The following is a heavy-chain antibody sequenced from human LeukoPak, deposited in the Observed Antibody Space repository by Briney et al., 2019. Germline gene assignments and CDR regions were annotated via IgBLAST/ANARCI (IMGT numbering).Heavy chain of an antibody. CDR1: GGTFSSYA. Sequence: ASVKVSCKASGGTFSSYAISWVRQAPGQGLEWMGIINPSGGSTSYAQKFQGRVTMTRDTSTSTVYMELSSLRSEDTTVYYCARGTYEDAFDIWGQGTMVTVSS. CDR2: INPSGGST. D-gene: IGHD5-12*01. CDR3: ARGTYEDAFDI. J-gene: IGHJ3*02. V-gene: IGHV1-46*01.